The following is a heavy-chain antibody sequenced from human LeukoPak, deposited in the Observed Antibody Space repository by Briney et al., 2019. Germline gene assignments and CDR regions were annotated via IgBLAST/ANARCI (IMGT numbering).Heavy chain of an antibody. D-gene: IGHD3-10*01. Sequence: ASVKVSCRASGYTFTNYGISWLRQAPGQGLEWMGWISAYSGYKADTNYAQKLQDRVTMTTDTSTSTAYMELRSLRSDDTAVYYCARGVALRGSGSPLDYWGQGTLVTVSS. CDR1: GYTFTNYG. CDR2: ISAYSGYKADT. CDR3: ARGVALRGSGSPLDY. V-gene: IGHV1-18*04. J-gene: IGHJ4*02.